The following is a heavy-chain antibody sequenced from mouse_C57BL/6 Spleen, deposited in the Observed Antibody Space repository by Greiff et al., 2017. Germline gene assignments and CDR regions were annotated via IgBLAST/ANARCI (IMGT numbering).Heavy chain of an antibody. CDR2: IYPGDGDT. CDR1: GYAFSSSW. J-gene: IGHJ4*01. V-gene: IGHV1-82*01. CDR3: ANKDGRGYYAMEY. D-gene: IGHD1-3*01. Sequence: QVQLQQSGPELVKPGASVKISCKASGYAFSSSWMNWVKQRPGKGLEWIGRIYPGDGDTNYNGKFKGKATLTADKSSSPASMQLSRLTSEDSAVFDCANKDGRGYYAMEYGGKGTSVTVSS.